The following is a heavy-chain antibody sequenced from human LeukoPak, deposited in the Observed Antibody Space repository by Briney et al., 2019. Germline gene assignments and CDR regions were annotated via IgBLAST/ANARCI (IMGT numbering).Heavy chain of an antibody. J-gene: IGHJ5*02. D-gene: IGHD1-26*01. CDR3: AKWVGATDWFDP. CDR1: GFTFSSYA. Sequence: QSGGSLRLSCAASGFTFSSYAMSWVRQAPGKGLEWVSAISGSGGSTYYADSVKGRFTNSRDNSKNTLYLQMNSLRAEDTAVYYCAKWVGATDWFDPWGQGTLVTVSS. V-gene: IGHV3-23*01. CDR2: ISGSGGST.